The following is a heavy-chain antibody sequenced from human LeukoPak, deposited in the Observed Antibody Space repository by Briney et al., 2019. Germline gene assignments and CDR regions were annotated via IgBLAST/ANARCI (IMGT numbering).Heavy chain of an antibody. CDR2: IYSGGST. D-gene: IGHD3-10*01. Sequence: PGGSLRLSCAASGFTVSSNYMSWVRQAPGKGLEWVSVIYSGGSTYYADSVKCRFTISRDNSKNTLYLQMNSLRAEDTAVYYCARAKGSGSYLDWGQGTLVTVSS. J-gene: IGHJ4*02. CDR1: GFTVSSNY. CDR3: ARAKGSGSYLD. V-gene: IGHV3-66*01.